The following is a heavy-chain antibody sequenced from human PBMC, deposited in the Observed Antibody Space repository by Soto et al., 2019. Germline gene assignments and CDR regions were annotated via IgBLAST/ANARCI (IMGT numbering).Heavy chain of an antibody. CDR2: INPSGGST. Sequence: GASVKVSCKASGYTFTSYYMHWVRQAPGQGLEWMGIINPSGGSTSYAQKFQGRVTMTRDTSTSTVYMELSSLKASDTAMYYCARGYSSSWIDYCGQGTLVTVSS. J-gene: IGHJ4*02. V-gene: IGHV1-46*01. D-gene: IGHD6-13*01. CDR1: GYTFTSYY. CDR3: ARGYSSSWIDY.